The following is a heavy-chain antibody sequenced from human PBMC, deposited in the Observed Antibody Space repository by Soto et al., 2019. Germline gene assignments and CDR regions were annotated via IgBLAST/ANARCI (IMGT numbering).Heavy chain of an antibody. J-gene: IGHJ4*02. D-gene: IGHD5-18*01. V-gene: IGHV4-4*07. CDR3: AREGSYCAYNFAHRIQLWSFDF. Sequence: SETLSLTSTVYGGSINTFYWSWVRQPAGKGLEWIGRIFSSGSTSFNPSLESRVAMSVDTSKNHFSLNLSSVTAADMAVYYCAREGSYCAYNFAHRIQLWSFDFCCPALLVTVSS. CDR2: IFSSGST. CDR1: GGSINTFY.